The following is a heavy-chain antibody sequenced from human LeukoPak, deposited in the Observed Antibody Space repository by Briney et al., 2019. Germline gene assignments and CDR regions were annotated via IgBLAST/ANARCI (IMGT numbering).Heavy chain of an antibody. V-gene: IGHV3-53*01. CDR1: GFTVSSYY. Sequence: GGSLRLSCAASGFTVSSYYMSWVRQAPGKGLEWVSVIYSGDTTYYADSVKGRFIISRGISKNTLFLQMDSLRAEDTAVYFCAREVDYYDSRAIAHGAFDIWGQGTMVTVS. CDR3: AREVDYYDSRAIAHGAFDI. J-gene: IGHJ3*02. D-gene: IGHD3-22*01. CDR2: IYSGDTT.